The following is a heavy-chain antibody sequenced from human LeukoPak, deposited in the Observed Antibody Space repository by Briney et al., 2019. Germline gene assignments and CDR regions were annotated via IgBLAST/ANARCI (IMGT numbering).Heavy chain of an antibody. Sequence: GGSLRLSCAASGFTFSSYSMNWVRQAPGKGLEWVAFIRYDGSNKYYADSVKGRFTISRGNSKNTLYLQMNSLRAEDTAAYYCAKSPETSYYYYMDVWGKGTTVTISS. CDR3: AKSPETSYYYYMDV. CDR2: IRYDGSNK. CDR1: GFTFSSYS. V-gene: IGHV3-30*02. J-gene: IGHJ6*03.